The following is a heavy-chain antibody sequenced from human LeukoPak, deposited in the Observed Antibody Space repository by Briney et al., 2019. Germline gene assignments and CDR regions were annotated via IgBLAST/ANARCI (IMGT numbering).Heavy chain of an antibody. CDR1: GFTFSSYG. V-gene: IGHV4-59*12. J-gene: IGHJ6*03. CDR2: IYYSGST. D-gene: IGHD3-22*01. Sequence: PGGSLRLSCAASGFTFSSYGMSWVRQAPGKGLEFIGSIYYSGSTNYNPSLQSRVTISVDTSKNQFSLKLSSVTAADTAVYYCARDLHDSSGYYSRYYYYYYMDVWGKGTTVTISS. CDR3: ARDLHDSSGYYSRYYYYYYMDV.